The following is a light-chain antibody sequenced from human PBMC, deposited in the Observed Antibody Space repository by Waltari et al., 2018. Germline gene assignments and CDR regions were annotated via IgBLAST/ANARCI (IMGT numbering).Light chain of an antibody. Sequence: QSALTQPASVSGSPGQSITISCTGTSSDVGNYKRVSWYQQHPGKAPKLMIYAVSKRPAGVSDPFSGPKCGGMAALTISGLQPEDEAEYFCSSYAGSSKGVFGGGTKVTVL. V-gene: IGLV2-23*02. CDR3: SSYAGSSKGV. CDR2: AVS. J-gene: IGLJ2*01. CDR1: SSDVGNYKR.